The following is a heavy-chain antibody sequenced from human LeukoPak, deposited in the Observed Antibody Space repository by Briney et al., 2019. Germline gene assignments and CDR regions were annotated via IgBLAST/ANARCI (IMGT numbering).Heavy chain of an antibody. CDR2: IWYDGSNK. J-gene: IGHJ4*02. V-gene: IGHV3-33*01. CDR3: ARDRPAYPLDY. D-gene: IGHD3-16*01. Sequence: GGSLRLSCAASGFTFSSYGMHWVRQAPGKGLEWVAVIWYDGSNKYYADSVKGRFTISRDNSKNTLYLQMNSLRAEDTAVYYCARDRPAYPLDYWGQGTLVTVSS. CDR1: GFTFSSYG.